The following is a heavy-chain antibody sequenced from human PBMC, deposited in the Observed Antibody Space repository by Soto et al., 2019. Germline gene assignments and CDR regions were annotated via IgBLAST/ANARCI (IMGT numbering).Heavy chain of an antibody. CDR3: AGGIKGLQIDF. D-gene: IGHD4-4*01. V-gene: IGHV4-30-2*01. CDR2: IYQSGNT. CDR1: GDSISRGAFS. Sequence: QLQLQESGSGLVKPSQTLSLTCAVSGDSISRGAFSWSWIRQPPGKGLEWIGYIYQSGNTYYHPSLKSRVTISLERSKNQFSLKLSSVTAADTAVYYCAGGIKGLQIDFWGQGTLVTVSS. J-gene: IGHJ4*02.